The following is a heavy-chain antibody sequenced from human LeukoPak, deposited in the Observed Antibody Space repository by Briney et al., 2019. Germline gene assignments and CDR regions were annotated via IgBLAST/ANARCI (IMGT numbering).Heavy chain of an antibody. Sequence: SETLSLTCTVSGGSISSGTYYWGWVRQPPGKGLEWIGSIYSSGSTYYNPSLKSRVTISVDTSKNQFPLNLSSVAAADTAVYYCARLALVGASRVVDYWGQGTLVTVSS. CDR3: ARLALVGASRVVDY. J-gene: IGHJ4*02. CDR2: IYSSGST. D-gene: IGHD1-26*01. CDR1: GGSISSGTYY. V-gene: IGHV4-39*01.